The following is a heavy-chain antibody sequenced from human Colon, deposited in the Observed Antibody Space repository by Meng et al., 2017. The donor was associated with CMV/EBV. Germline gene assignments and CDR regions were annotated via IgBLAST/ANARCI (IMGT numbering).Heavy chain of an antibody. Sequence: GESLKISCAASGFSVTSNYMTWVRQALGKGLEWVSFIRNDGSTTYTASVQGRFTISRDNSKNTVYLQMNSLRAEDTALYYCARACRQVSNCYLDSWGQGTQVTVSS. V-gene: IGHV3-53*01. CDR1: GFSVTSNY. D-gene: IGHD4-11*01. J-gene: IGHJ4*02. CDR2: IRNDGST. CDR3: ARACRQVSNCYLDS.